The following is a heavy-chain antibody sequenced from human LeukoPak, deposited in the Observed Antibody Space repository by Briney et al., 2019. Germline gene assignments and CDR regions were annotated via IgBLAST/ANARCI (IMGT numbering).Heavy chain of an antibody. CDR2: ISSNGDNT. CDR3: AREVDRVFDY. D-gene: IGHD2-2*01. V-gene: IGHV3-64*02. Sequence: PGGSLRLSCAASGFTFSSYSMHWLRQAPGKGLAYVSAISSNGDNTYYAGSVKGRFTISRDNSKNTLYLQMGGLRVEDMGVYYCAREVDRVFDYWGQGNLVTVSS. J-gene: IGHJ4*02. CDR1: GFTFSSYS.